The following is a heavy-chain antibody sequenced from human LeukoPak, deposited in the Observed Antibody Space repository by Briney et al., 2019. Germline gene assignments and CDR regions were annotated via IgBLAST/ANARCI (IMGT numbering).Heavy chain of an antibody. CDR3: ARGSILGWYFDL. V-gene: IGHV4-59*01. CDR2: IYDSGNT. J-gene: IGHJ2*01. Sequence: PSETLSLTCTVSGASFSSNYWAWIRQPPGKGLEWIGYIYDSGNTNYNPSLESRVTISIDTSKNQLSLKLSSVTAADTAVYYCARGSILGWYFDLWGRGTLVTVSS. D-gene: IGHD3-9*01. CDR1: GASFSSNY.